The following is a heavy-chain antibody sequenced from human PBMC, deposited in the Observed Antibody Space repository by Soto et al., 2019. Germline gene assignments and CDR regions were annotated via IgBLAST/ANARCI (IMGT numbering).Heavy chain of an antibody. CDR2: IRQDGSER. CDR1: GFTFSSYW. J-gene: IGHJ4*02. CDR3: ATNPCSGGSCYPSWYFDY. Sequence: EVQLVESGGGLVQPGGALRLSCAAPGFTFSSYWMSWVRQAPGKGLEWVANIRQDGSERYYVDSVKGRFTISRDNAKNSLYLQMKSLRAEDTAVYYCATNPCSGGSCYPSWYFDYWGQGTLVTVSS. D-gene: IGHD2-15*01. V-gene: IGHV3-7*03.